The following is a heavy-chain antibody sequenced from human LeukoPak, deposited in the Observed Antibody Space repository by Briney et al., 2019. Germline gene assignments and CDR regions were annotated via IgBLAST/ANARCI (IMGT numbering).Heavy chain of an antibody. V-gene: IGHV4-39*07. Sequence: SETLSLTCTVSGGSISSSIYYWGWIRQPPGKWLECMGIVYYIVSTYYNPSLKSRVTMSVDTSKNQLSLKVISVTAADTAVYYCARGVIAAGGNDFDYWGQGTLVTVSS. CDR3: ARGVIAAGGNDFDY. J-gene: IGHJ4*02. D-gene: IGHD6-13*01. CDR1: GGSISSSIYY. CDR2: VYYIVST.